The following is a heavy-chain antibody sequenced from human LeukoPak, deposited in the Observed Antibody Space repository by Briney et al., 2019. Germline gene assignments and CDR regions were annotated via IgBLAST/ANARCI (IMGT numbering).Heavy chain of an antibody. CDR2: ISGSAHKI. CDR3: ARESSGYAFLW. J-gene: IGHJ4*02. CDR1: GITFSNYA. D-gene: IGHD5-12*01. Sequence: GGSLRLSCVASGITFSNYAVSWVRQAPEKGLDWVSVISGSAHKIRYADSVKGRFTISRDNSKNTLYLQMNSLRAEDTAVYYCARESSGYAFLWWGQGTLVTVFS. V-gene: IGHV3-23*01.